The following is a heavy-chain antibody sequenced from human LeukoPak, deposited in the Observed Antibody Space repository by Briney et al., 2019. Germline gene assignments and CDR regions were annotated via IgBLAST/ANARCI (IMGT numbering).Heavy chain of an antibody. CDR2: ISGCCGDT. Sequence: GGSLRLSCGVSGFPFGSYGMSWGRQTPGTGLEWVSAISGCCGDTSYANSAMGRCTISRVDSTNTLYLQMHSLMTAAETALYCAQGSSSWDYFDYWGQGTLVTVSS. D-gene: IGHD6-13*01. J-gene: IGHJ4*02. CDR1: GFPFGSYG. CDR3: AQGSSSWDYFDY. V-gene: IGHV3-23*01.